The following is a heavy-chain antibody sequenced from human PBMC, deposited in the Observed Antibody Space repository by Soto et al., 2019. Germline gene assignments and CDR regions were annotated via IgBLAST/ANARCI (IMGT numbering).Heavy chain of an antibody. CDR1: GGSISSGYYY. V-gene: IGHV4-30-4*01. CDR2: IYYSGST. D-gene: IGHD3-3*01. CDR3: ARCVHCGRFLEWLGNWFDP. Sequence: KTSETLSLTCTVSGGSISSGYYYWSWIRQPPGKGLEWIGYIYYSGSTYYNPSLKSRVTISVDTSKNQFSLKLSSVTAADTAVYYCARCVHCGRFLEWLGNWFDPWGQGTLVTVSS. J-gene: IGHJ5*02.